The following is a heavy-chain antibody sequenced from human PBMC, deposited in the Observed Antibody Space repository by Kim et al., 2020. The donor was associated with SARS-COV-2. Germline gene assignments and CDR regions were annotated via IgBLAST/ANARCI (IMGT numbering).Heavy chain of an antibody. CDR3: ARARGTDAFDI. CDR2: INHSGST. Sequence: SETLSLTCAXXGXXXXGXYWSWXRQPPGKGLEWIGEINHSGSTNYNPSLKSRVTISVDTSKNQFSLKLSSVTAADTAVYYCARARGTDAFDIWGQGTMVTVSS. J-gene: IGHJ3*02. V-gene: IGHV4-34*01. D-gene: IGHD3-10*01. CDR1: GXXXXGXY.